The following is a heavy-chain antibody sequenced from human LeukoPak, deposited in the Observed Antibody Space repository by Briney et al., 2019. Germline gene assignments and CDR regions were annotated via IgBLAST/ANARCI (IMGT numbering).Heavy chain of an antibody. Sequence: GGSLRLSCAASGFTFSSHAMNWVRQTPGKGLEWVSSIGGIGASTYYADSVKGRFTISRDNSKNTLYLQMNSLRAEDTAVYYCAKSDRDYFDYWGQGTLVTVSS. CDR2: IGGIGAST. J-gene: IGHJ4*02. CDR1: GFTFSSHA. V-gene: IGHV3-23*01. CDR3: AKSDRDYFDY.